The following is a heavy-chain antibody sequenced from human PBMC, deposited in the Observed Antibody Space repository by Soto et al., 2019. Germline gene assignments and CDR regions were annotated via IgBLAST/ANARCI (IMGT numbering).Heavy chain of an antibody. V-gene: IGHV1-18*04. J-gene: IGHJ4*02. CDR1: GYTFTSYG. CDR3: AKEKRDGYNTSLYYFDS. Sequence: GASVNVSCKASGYTFTSYGISWVRQAPGQGLEWMGWISAYSGNTNYAQKLQGRVTMTTDTSTSTAYMELRSLRSDDTAVYYCAKEKRDGYNTSLYYFDSLGQGSLVAV. D-gene: IGHD5-12*01. CDR2: ISAYSGNT.